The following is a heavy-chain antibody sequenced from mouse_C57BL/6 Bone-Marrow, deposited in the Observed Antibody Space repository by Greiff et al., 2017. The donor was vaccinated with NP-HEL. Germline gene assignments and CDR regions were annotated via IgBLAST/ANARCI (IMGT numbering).Heavy chain of an antibody. J-gene: IGHJ4*01. V-gene: IGHV1-52*01. D-gene: IGHD2-3*01. Sequence: QVHVKQPGAELVRPGSSVKLSCKASGYTFTSYWMHWVKQRPIQGLEWIGNIDPSDSETHYNQKFKDKATLTVDKSSSTAYMQLSSLTSEDSAVYYCAREEDYDGYFYYAMDYWGQGTSVTVSS. CDR1: GYTFTSYW. CDR2: IDPSDSET. CDR3: AREEDYDGYFYYAMDY.